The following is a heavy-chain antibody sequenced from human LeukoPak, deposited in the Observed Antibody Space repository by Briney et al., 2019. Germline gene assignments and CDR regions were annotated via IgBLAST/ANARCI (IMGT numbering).Heavy chain of an antibody. CDR3: ASTYQYCSGGSCYSVDFDY. CDR2: INHSGST. V-gene: IGHV4-34*01. CDR1: GGSFSGYY. D-gene: IGHD2-15*01. Sequence: SETLSLTCAVYGGSFSGYYWSWIRQPPGKGLEWIGEINHSGSTNYNPSLKSRVTISVDTSKNQFSLKLSSVTAADTAVYCCASTYQYCSGGSCYSVDFDYWGQGTLVTVSS. J-gene: IGHJ4*02.